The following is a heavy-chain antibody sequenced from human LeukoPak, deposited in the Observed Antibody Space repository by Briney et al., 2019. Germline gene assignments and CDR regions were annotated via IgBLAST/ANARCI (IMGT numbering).Heavy chain of an antibody. Sequence: GGSLRLSCAASGFTFSSYSMNWVRQAPGKGLEWVSHISSSSSTIYYADSVKGRFTISRDNAKNTLYLQMNSLRAEDTAVYYCARVRYYDYVWGSRYYFDYWGQGTLVTVSS. CDR2: ISSSSSTI. CDR1: GFTFSSYS. D-gene: IGHD3-16*01. V-gene: IGHV3-48*04. J-gene: IGHJ4*02. CDR3: ARVRYYDYVWGSRYYFDY.